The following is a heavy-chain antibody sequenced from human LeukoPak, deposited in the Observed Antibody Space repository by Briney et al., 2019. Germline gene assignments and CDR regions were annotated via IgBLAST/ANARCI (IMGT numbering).Heavy chain of an antibody. CDR2: FDPEDGET. Sequence: GASVKVSCKVSGYTLTELSMHWVRQVPGKGLGWMGGFDPEDGETIYAQKFQGRVTMTEDTSTDTAYMELSSLRSEDTAVYYCATFYGSGSYGEYYFDYWGQGTLVTVSS. J-gene: IGHJ4*02. CDR3: ATFYGSGSYGEYYFDY. V-gene: IGHV1-24*01. CDR1: GYTLTELS. D-gene: IGHD3-10*01.